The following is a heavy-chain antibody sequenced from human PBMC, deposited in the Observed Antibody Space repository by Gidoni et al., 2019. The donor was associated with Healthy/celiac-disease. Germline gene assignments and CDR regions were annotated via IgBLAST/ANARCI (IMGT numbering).Heavy chain of an antibody. D-gene: IGHD3-22*01. V-gene: IGHV3-15*01. Sequence: EVQLVESGGGLVKPGGSLRLSCAASGFTFSNAWMSWVRQAPGKGLELVGRIKSKTDGGTTDYAAPVKGRFTISRDDSKNTLYLQMNSLKTEDTAVYYCTTDLLATMIVVGGDAFDIWGQGTMVTVSS. CDR3: TTDLLATMIVVGGDAFDI. CDR2: IKSKTDGGTT. J-gene: IGHJ3*02. CDR1: GFTFSNAW.